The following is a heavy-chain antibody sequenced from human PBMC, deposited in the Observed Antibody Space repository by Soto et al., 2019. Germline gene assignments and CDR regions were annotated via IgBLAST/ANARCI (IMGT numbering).Heavy chain of an antibody. V-gene: IGHV3-9*01. D-gene: IGHD2-15*01. Sequence: EVQQVESGGGLVQPGRSLRLSCAASGFRFDDYGMHWVRQVPGKGLEWVSGISYYSGSIGYADSVKGRFTISRDNAKNFPSLHMNSIRSLDTALYYTPKRMCDTPNGMDVWGQGTTVTVSS. CDR1: GFRFDDYG. CDR3: PKRMCDTPNGMDV. CDR2: ISYYSGSI. J-gene: IGHJ6*02.